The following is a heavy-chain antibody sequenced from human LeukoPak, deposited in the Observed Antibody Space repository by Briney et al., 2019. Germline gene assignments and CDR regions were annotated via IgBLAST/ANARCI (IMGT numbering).Heavy chain of an antibody. J-gene: IGHJ4*02. D-gene: IGHD3-22*01. Sequence: SETLSLTCAVSGYPISSGYYWGWIRQPPGKGLEWIGSIYHSGSTYYNPSLKSRVTISVDTPKNQFSLKLSSVTAADTAVYYCARLLAPLNYYDSSGKYYFDYWGQGTLVTVSS. CDR3: ARLLAPLNYYDSSGKYYFDY. CDR2: IYHSGST. V-gene: IGHV4-38-2*01. CDR1: GYPISSGYY.